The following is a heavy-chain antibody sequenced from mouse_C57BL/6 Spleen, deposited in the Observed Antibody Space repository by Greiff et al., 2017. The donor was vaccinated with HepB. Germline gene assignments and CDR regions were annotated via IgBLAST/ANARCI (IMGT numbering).Heavy chain of an antibody. Sequence: VQLQQSGAELVRPGASVTLSCKASGYTFTDYEMHWVKQTPVHGLEWIGAIDPETGGTAYNQKFKGKAILTADKSSSTAYMELRSLTSEDSAVYYCTPYDYDGALDYWGRGTTLTVSS. D-gene: IGHD2-4*01. V-gene: IGHV1-15*01. CDR2: IDPETGGT. CDR1: GYTFTDYE. CDR3: TPYDYDGALDY. J-gene: IGHJ2*01.